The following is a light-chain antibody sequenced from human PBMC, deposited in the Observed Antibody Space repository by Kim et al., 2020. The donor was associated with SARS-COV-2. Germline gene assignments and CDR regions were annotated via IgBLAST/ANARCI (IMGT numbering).Light chain of an antibody. J-gene: IGKJ2*01. CDR2: GAS. V-gene: IGKV3-20*01. CDR1: QSVSSSY. Sequence: LSPGERATLSCRSSQSVSSSYLAWYQQKPGQAPRLLIYGASSRATGIPDRFSGSGSGTDFTLTISRLEPEDFAVYYCQQYGSSPRTFGQGTKLEI. CDR3: QQYGSSPRT.